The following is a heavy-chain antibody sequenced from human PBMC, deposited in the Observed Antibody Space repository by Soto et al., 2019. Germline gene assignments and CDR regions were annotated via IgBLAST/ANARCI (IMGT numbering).Heavy chain of an antibody. V-gene: IGHV3-23*01. CDR2: ISGSGGST. J-gene: IGHJ4*02. CDR1: GFTFSSYA. Sequence: GESLKISCAASGFTFSSYAMSWVRQAPGKGLEWVSAISGSGGSTYYADSVKGRFTISRDNSKNTLYLQMNSLRAEDTAVYYCAKSIAAAGKAGYFDYWGQGTLVTVSS. D-gene: IGHD6-13*01. CDR3: AKSIAAAGKAGYFDY.